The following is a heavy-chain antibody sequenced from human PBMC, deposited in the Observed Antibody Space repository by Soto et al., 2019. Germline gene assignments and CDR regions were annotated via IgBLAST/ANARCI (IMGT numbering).Heavy chain of an antibody. CDR1: GFTFSSYG. D-gene: IGHD6-13*01. CDR2: ISYDGSNK. J-gene: IGHJ3*02. Sequence: QVQLVESGGGVVQPGRSLRLSCAASGFTFSSYGMHWVRQAPGKGLEWVAVISYDGSNKYYADSVKGRFTISRDNSKNTLYPQMNSLRAEDTAVYYCAKTYRSSSWYEYTIDIWGQGTMVTVSS. V-gene: IGHV3-30*18. CDR3: AKTYRSSSWYEYTIDI.